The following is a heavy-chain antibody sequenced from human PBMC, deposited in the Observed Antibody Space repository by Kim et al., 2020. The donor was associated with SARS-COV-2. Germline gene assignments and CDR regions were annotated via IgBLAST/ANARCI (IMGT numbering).Heavy chain of an antibody. V-gene: IGHV1-3*01. CDR2: T. J-gene: IGHJ4*02. Sequence: TKYSQKFRSRDTITRDTAASTAYMELGSLRSEDTAVYYCARGSGWAFDYWGQGTLVTVSS. CDR3: ARGSGWAFDY. D-gene: IGHD6-19*01.